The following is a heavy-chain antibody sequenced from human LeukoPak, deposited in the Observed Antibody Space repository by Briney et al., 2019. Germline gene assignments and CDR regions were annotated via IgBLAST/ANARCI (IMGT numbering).Heavy chain of an antibody. CDR1: GDSISSGDYY. Sequence: SETLSLTCTVSGDSISSGDYYWSWIRQPAGKGLEWIGRISSSGSTNYNPSLKSRVTISVNTSKNQFSLKLSSLTAADTAVYFCARGPYSYDSSGAFDIWGQGTMVTVSS. J-gene: IGHJ3*02. CDR2: ISSSGST. D-gene: IGHD3-22*01. CDR3: ARGPYSYDSSGAFDI. V-gene: IGHV4-61*02.